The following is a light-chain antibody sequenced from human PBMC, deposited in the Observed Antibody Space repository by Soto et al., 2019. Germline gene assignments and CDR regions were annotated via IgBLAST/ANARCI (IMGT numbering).Light chain of an antibody. CDR2: GAS. V-gene: IGKV3-20*01. CDR1: QSVSSSY. CDR3: QQYGSSPT. Sequence: EFELTQSSGTLSFSPWERATLSCRASQSVSSSYLAWYQQKPGQAPRLIIYGASSRATGIPDRFSGSGSGTDFTLTISILEAEDFAVYYCQQYGSSPTFGQGTKVDIK. J-gene: IGKJ1*01.